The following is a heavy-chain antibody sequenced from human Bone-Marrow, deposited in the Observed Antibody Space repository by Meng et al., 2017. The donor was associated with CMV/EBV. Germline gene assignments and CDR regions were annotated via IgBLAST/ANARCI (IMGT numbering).Heavy chain of an antibody. CDR3: ARGDYDFWSGYYPMGYYYYGMDG. D-gene: IGHD3-3*01. V-gene: IGHV4-59*01. J-gene: IGHJ6*02. Sequence: SETLSLTCAVYGGSFSGYYWSWIRQPPGKGLEWIGYIYYSGSTNYNPSLKSRVTISVDTSKNQFSLKLSSVTAADTAVYYCARGDYDFWSGYYPMGYYYYGMDGWGQGTTVTFSS. CDR1: GGSFSGYY. CDR2: IYYSGST.